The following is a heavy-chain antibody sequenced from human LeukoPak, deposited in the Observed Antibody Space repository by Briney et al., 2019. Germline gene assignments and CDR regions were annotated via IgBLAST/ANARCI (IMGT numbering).Heavy chain of an antibody. J-gene: IGHJ3*02. V-gene: IGHV3-20*04. CDR3: ARGGLIQRHAFDI. D-gene: IGHD1-1*01. Sequence: GGSLRLSCAPCGLTFDDYGMRWVRQVPGKGLEWVSGINWNGGSTGHADSVKGRFTIFRDNAKNALYLQMNSLRGEDTALYYCARGGLIQRHAFDIWGQGTMVTVSS. CDR1: GLTFDDYG. CDR2: INWNGGST.